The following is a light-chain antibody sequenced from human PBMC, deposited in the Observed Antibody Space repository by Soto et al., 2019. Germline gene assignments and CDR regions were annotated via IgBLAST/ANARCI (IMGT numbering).Light chain of an antibody. CDR1: QSVSNW. V-gene: IGKV1-5*01. J-gene: IGKJ1*01. Sequence: DIQMTQSPSTLSASVGERVTITCRASQSVSNWLAWYQQQPGKGPNLLIYDVSLLESGVPSRFSGSGSGTECILTISTLQPDDFATYYCQQYDSYSCTFGQGTKVEMK. CDR3: QQYDSYSCT. CDR2: DVS.